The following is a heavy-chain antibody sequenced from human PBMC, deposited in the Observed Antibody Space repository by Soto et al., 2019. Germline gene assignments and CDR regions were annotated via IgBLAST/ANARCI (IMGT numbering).Heavy chain of an antibody. V-gene: IGHV4-31*03. D-gene: IGHD6-19*01. CDR2: IYYSGST. CDR1: GGSISSGGYY. Sequence: PSETLSLTCTVSGGSISSGGYYWSWIRQHPGKGLEWIGYIYYSGSTYYNPSLKSRVTISVDTSKNQFSLKLSSVTAADTAVYYCARAGWDSSGWYPAVYYFDYWGQGTLVTVSS. J-gene: IGHJ4*02. CDR3: ARAGWDSSGWYPAVYYFDY.